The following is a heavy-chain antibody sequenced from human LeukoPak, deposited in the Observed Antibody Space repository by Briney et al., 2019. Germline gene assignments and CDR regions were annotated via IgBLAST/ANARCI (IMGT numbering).Heavy chain of an antibody. CDR2: IYHSGST. CDR3: ARVYYSNSYDYWYFDL. V-gene: IGHV4-38-2*02. J-gene: IGHJ2*01. CDR1: GYSISSGYY. Sequence: SETLSLTCTVSGYSISSGYYWGWIRQPPGKGLEWIGTIYHSGSTYYNPSLRSRVTISVDTSKNQFSLKLSSVTAADTAVYYCARVYYSNSYDYWYFDLWGRGTLVTVSS. D-gene: IGHD6-13*01.